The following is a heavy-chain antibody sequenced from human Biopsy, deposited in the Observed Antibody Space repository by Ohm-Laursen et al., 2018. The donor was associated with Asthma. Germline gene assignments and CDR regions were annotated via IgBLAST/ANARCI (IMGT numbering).Heavy chain of an antibody. CDR1: GGTFSNFA. CDR3: ARCQVGYSSGWSLLLKKIYYSGMDV. CDR2: IMTVFGTT. Sequence: SSVKVSCKAPGGTFSNFAISWVRQAPGQGLEWLGGIMTVFGTTNYAQKFQGRVTITADESTSTAYLEVTSLRSEDTAIYYCARCQVGYSSGWSLLLKKIYYSGMDVWGQGTVVTVSS. J-gene: IGHJ6*02. V-gene: IGHV1-69*01. D-gene: IGHD6-19*01.